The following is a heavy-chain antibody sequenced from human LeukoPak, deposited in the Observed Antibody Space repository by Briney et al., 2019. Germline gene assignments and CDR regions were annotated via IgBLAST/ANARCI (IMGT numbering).Heavy chain of an antibody. V-gene: IGHV3-53*01. J-gene: IGHJ4*02. CDR3: ARAVDVLEFDY. Sequence: GSLRLSCAASGFTVSSNYMSWVRQAPGKGLEWVSVIYSGGSTYYADSVKGRFTISRDNSKNTLYLQMNSLRAEDTAVYYCARAVDVLEFDYWGQGTLVTVSS. CDR1: GFTVSSNY. CDR2: IYSGGST.